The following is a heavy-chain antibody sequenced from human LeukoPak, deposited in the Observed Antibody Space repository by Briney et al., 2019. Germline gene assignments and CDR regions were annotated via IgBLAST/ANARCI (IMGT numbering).Heavy chain of an antibody. CDR2: INLNNGDI. CDR3: ARADRLHGGPYLIGP. V-gene: IGHV1-2*02. Sequence: ASVKVSCKASGYSFTDYYMHWVRQAPGQGLEWMGWINLNNGDIKSAQKFQGRVTMTRDTSITTVYMEVSWLTSDDTAIYYCARADRLHGGPYLIGPWGQGILVTVSS. D-gene: IGHD2-21*01. J-gene: IGHJ5*02. CDR1: GYSFTDYY.